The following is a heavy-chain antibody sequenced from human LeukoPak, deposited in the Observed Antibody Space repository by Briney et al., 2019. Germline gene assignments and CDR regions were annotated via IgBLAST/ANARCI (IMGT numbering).Heavy chain of an antibody. D-gene: IGHD4-17*01. CDR1: GHTFTSYG. Sequence: ASVKVACKASGHTFTSYGISWVRQAPGQGLEWMGCISAYNGNTTYAQKLQGRVTMTTDTPTSTAYMELRSLRSDDTAVYYCARGVRVTVTTSWFDPWGQGTLVTVSS. CDR2: ISAYNGNT. J-gene: IGHJ5*02. V-gene: IGHV1-18*01. CDR3: ARGVRVTVTTSWFDP.